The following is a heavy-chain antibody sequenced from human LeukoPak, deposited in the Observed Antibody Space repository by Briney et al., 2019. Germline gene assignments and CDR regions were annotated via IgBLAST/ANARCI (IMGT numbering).Heavy chain of an antibody. J-gene: IGHJ4*02. Sequence: GGSLRLSCVASGFTFNNPWMRWVRQAPGKGLQWVGRIKSKSAGGTTDYTAPVKGRFIISRDDSKNTLYLQKNSLKSEDTAVYYCIADVAGGSNFADYWGQGTLVTVSS. CDR2: IKSKSAGGTT. CDR1: GFTFNNPW. CDR3: IADVAGGSNFADY. D-gene: IGHD4-11*01. V-gene: IGHV3-15*01.